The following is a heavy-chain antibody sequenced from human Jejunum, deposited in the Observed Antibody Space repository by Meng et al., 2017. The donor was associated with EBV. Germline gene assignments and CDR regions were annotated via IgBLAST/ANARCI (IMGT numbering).Heavy chain of an antibody. CDR1: GGSISSSSYY. V-gene: IGHV4-39*07. CDR3: VRGGDYCLVY. CDR2: YYNSGST. Sequence: QLQLQESGPGLVKPSETLSLTCTVSGGSISSSSYYWGWIRQPPGKGLEWIGTYYNSGSTYYNPSLKSRVTILVDRSENHFSLHLSSVTAADTAVYYCVRGGDYCLVYWGQGTLVTVSS. J-gene: IGHJ4*02. D-gene: IGHD2-21*02.